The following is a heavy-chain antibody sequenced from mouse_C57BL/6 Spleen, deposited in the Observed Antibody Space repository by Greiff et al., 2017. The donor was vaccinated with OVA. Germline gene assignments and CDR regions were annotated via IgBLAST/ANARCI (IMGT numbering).Heavy chain of an antibody. J-gene: IGHJ1*03. CDR3: ARAPSYYGSSYDWYFDV. D-gene: IGHD1-1*01. Sequence: QVQLQQPGAELVKPGASVKLSCKASGYTFTSYWMHWVKQRPGRGLEWIGRIDPHSGGTKYNEKFKSKATLTVDKPSSTAYMQLSSLTSEDSAVYYCARAPSYYGSSYDWYFDVWGTGTTVTVSS. CDR1: GYTFTSYW. CDR2: IDPHSGGT. V-gene: IGHV1-72*01.